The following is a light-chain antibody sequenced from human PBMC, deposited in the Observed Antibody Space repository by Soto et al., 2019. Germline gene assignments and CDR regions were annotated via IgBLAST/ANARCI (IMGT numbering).Light chain of an antibody. CDR1: QSINIY. V-gene: IGKV1-39*01. Sequence: IQMTQSPSPLSASVGDSVTVTCRASQSINIYLNWYQQKPGKAPTLLIYGASSLQSGVPSRFTGGGSRTDSTLTISSLQPEDFATYYCQQSYRSPYTFGQGTKLEIK. CDR3: QQSYRSPYT. J-gene: IGKJ2*01. CDR2: GAS.